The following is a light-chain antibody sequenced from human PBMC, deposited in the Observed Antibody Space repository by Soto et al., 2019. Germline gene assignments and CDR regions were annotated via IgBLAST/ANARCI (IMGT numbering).Light chain of an antibody. CDR3: QTWGTGFQV. Sequence: QLVLTQSPSASASLGASVKLTCTLSSGHSRYAIAWHQQQPEKSPRYLMKLNSDGSHSKGDGIPDRFSGSSSGAERYLTISSLQSEDEADYYCQTWGTGFQVFGTGTKVTVL. CDR1: SGHSRYA. CDR2: LNSDGSH. J-gene: IGLJ1*01. V-gene: IGLV4-69*01.